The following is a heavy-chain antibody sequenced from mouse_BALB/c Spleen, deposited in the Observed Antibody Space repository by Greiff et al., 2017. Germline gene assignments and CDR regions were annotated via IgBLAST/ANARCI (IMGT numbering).Heavy chain of an antibody. CDR3: ARGHYYGDY. J-gene: IGHJ2*01. V-gene: IGHV14-3*02. CDR1: GFNIKDTY. Sequence: EVKLMESGAELVKPGASVKLSCTASGFNIKDTYMHWVKQRPEQGLEWIGRIDPANGNTKYDPKFQGKATITADTSSNTAYLQLSSLTSEDTAVYYCARGHYYGDYWGQGTTLTVSS. CDR2: IDPANGNT.